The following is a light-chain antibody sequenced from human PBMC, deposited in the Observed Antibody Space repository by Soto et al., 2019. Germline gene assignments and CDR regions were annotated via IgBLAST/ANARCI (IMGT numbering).Light chain of an antibody. CDR1: QSIGTL. CDR2: GAT. V-gene: IGKV1-39*01. CDR3: QQTYSLPKRT. Sequence: DIQMTQSPSSLSVSVGDRVTITCRASQSIGTLLNWYQQKPGKAPKVLIYGATNLQSGVPSRFSGSGSGTDFTLTISSLQPEDFATYYCQQTYSLPKRTFGQGTKVEIK. J-gene: IGKJ1*01.